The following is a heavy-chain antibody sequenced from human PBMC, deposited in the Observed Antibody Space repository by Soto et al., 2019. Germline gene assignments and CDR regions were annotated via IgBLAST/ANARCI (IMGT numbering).Heavy chain of an antibody. CDR2: SIPIFGTA. Sequence: SVKVSCKASGGTLSSYAISWARQAPGQGLEWMGGSIPIFGTANYAQQFQGRVTITADDYTRTAYMELSRLKSDDTAVYYCARQFDSDTSGYYYAYWGQGTQVTV. V-gene: IGHV1-69*13. CDR1: GGTLSSYA. J-gene: IGHJ4*02. D-gene: IGHD3-22*01. CDR3: ARQFDSDTSGYYYAY.